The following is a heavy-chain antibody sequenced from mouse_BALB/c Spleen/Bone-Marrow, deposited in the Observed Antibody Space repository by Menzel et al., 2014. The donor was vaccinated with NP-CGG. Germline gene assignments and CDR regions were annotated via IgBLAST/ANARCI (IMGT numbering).Heavy chain of an antibody. CDR3: ARREVYRYGYYAMDY. D-gene: IGHD2-14*01. Sequence: VQLVESGPGLVAPSQSLSITCTVSGFSLSRYSLHWVRQPPGKGLEWLGIICGGGSTDYNSALKSGLSISKDNSKSQVFLKMNSLQTDDTAMYYCARREVYRYGYYAMDYWGQGTSVTVSS. J-gene: IGHJ4*01. CDR1: GFSLSRYS. V-gene: IGHV2-6-4*01. CDR2: ICGGGST.